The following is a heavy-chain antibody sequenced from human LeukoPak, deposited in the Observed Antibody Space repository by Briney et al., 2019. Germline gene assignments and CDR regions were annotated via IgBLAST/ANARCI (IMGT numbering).Heavy chain of an antibody. V-gene: IGHV4-34*01. J-gene: IGHJ4*02. Sequence: PSETLSLTCAVYGGSFSGYYWSWIRQPPGKGLEWIGEINHSGSTNYNPSLKSRVTISVGTSKNQFSLELSSVTAADTAVYYCARGRPLRFGELVYYFDYWGQGTLVTVSS. CDR1: GGSFSGYY. D-gene: IGHD3-10*01. CDR2: INHSGST. CDR3: ARGRPLRFGELVYYFDY.